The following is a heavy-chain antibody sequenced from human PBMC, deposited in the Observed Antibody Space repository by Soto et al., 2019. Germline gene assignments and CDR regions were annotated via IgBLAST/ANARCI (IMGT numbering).Heavy chain of an antibody. V-gene: IGHV5-51*01. Sequence: PGESLKISCKGSGYSFTNYWIGWVRQMPGKGLEWMGIIYPGDSDTRYSPSFQGQVTISADKSISTAYLQWSSLKASDTAMYYWARHPELTSGYYYGMDVWGQGTTVTVSS. CDR2: IYPGDSDT. D-gene: IGHD3-10*01. CDR1: GYSFTNYW. CDR3: ARHPELTSGYYYGMDV. J-gene: IGHJ6*02.